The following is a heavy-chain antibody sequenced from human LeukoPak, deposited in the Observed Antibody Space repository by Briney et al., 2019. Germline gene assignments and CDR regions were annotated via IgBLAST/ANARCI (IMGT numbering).Heavy chain of an antibody. D-gene: IGHD2-2*01. CDR1: GGTLSSYA. Sequence: SVKVSCKASGGTLSSYAISWVRQAPGQGLEWMGGIIPIFGTANYAQKFQGRVTITTDESTSTAYMELSSLRSEDTAVYYCASFCSSTSCYPNWFDPWGQGTLVTVSS. V-gene: IGHV1-69*05. CDR2: IIPIFGTA. CDR3: ASFCSSTSCYPNWFDP. J-gene: IGHJ5*02.